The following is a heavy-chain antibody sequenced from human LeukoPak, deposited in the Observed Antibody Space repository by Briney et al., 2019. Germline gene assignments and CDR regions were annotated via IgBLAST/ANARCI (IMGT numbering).Heavy chain of an antibody. CDR3: AKDRSYYYDSSGYFDY. CDR2: ISYDGSNK. D-gene: IGHD3-22*01. CDR1: GFTFSSYA. J-gene: IGHJ4*02. Sequence: GGSLRLSCAASGFTFSSYAMHWVRQAPGKGLEWVAVISYDGSNKYYADSVKGRFTISRDNSKNTLYLQMNSLRAEDTAVYYCAKDRSYYYDSSGYFDYWGQGTLVTVSS. V-gene: IGHV3-30*04.